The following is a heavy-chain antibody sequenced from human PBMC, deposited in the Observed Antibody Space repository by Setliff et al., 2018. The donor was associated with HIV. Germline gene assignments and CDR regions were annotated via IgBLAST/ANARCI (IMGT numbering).Heavy chain of an antibody. CDR2: MYYSGST. D-gene: IGHD1-26*01. CDR1: GGSISSYY. J-gene: IGHJ1*01. V-gene: IGHV4-59*08. CDR3: ARHVSGSYHSPFQH. Sequence: SETLTLTCTVSGGSISSYYWSWIRQPPGKGLEWMGYMYYSGSTNYNPSLKSRVTISGDTSKNQFSLKLTSVTAADTAVYYCARHVSGSYHSPFQHWGQGALVTVSS.